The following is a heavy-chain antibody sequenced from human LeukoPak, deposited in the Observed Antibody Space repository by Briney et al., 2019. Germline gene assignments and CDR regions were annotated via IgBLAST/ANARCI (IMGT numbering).Heavy chain of an antibody. Sequence: PGRSLRLPCAASGFTFSSYAMHWVRKAPGKGLEWVAVISYDGSNKYYADSVKGRFTISRDNSKNTLYLQMNSLRAEDTAVYYCARDIAAAGPLDYWGQGTLVTVSS. J-gene: IGHJ4*02. CDR3: ARDIAAAGPLDY. CDR1: GFTFSSYA. D-gene: IGHD6-13*01. V-gene: IGHV3-30*04. CDR2: ISYDGSNK.